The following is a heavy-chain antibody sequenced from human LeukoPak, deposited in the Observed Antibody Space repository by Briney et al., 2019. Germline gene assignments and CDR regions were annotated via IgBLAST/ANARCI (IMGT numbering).Heavy chain of an antibody. CDR3: ASWGSGYPYYFDY. V-gene: IGHV1-69*13. CDR2: IIPIFGTA. D-gene: IGHD3-22*01. Sequence: SVKVSCKASGGTFSSYAISWVRQAPGQGLEWMGGIIPIFGTANYAQKFQGRVTITADESTSTAYMELSSLRSEDAAVYYCASWGSGYPYYFDYWGQGTLVTVSS. CDR1: GGTFSSYA. J-gene: IGHJ4*02.